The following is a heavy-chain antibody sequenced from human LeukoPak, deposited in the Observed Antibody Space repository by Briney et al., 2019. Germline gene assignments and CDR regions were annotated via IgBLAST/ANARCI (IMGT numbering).Heavy chain of an antibody. Sequence: ASVKVSCKASGYTFTSYDINWVRQATGQGLEWMGWMNPNGGNTGYAQKFQGRVTMTRNTSISTAYMELSSLRSEDTAVYYCARGRVRSSSVLYWFDPWGQGTLVTVSS. CDR2: MNPNGGNT. D-gene: IGHD6-6*01. CDR1: GYTFTSYD. CDR3: ARGRVRSSSVLYWFDP. J-gene: IGHJ5*02. V-gene: IGHV1-8*01.